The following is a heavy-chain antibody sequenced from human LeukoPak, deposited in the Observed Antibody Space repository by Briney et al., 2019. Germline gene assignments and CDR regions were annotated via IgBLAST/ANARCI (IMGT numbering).Heavy chain of an antibody. Sequence: GGSLRLSCAASGFTFSSYSMNWVRQAPGKGLEWVSYISSSSSTIYYADSVKGRFTISRDNAKNSLYLQMNSLRAEDTAVYYCAGDTTYYYDSSGYYPFDYWGQGNPGHRLL. CDR2: ISSSSSTI. CDR1: GFTFSSYS. J-gene: IGHJ4*02. V-gene: IGHV3-48*01. D-gene: IGHD3-22*01. CDR3: AGDTTYYYDSSGYYPFDY.